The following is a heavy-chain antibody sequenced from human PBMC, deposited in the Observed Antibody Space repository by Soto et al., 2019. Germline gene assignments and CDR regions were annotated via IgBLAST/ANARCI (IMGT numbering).Heavy chain of an antibody. J-gene: IGHJ2*01. CDR2: ISYNGRNK. V-gene: IGHV3-30*04. Sequence: QVQLVESGGGVVQPGRSLRLSCAASGFTFSSYAMHWVRQAPGKGLEWVAVISYNGRNKYYADSVKGRFTISRDNSKNTLYLKMNSLRAEYTAVYYCAREGQEMAFDLWGRGTLVTVSS. CDR1: GFTFSSYA. CDR3: AREGQEMAFDL.